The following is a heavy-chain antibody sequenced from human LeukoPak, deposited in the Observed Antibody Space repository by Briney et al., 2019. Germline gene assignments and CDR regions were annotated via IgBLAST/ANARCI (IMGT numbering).Heavy chain of an antibody. CDR1: GGSFSGYY. CDR3: AREGKLTGYFGGLGFNY. Sequence: SETVSLTCAVYGGSFSGYYWSWIRQPPGKGLEWIGEINHSGSTNYNPSLKSRVTISVDTSKNQFSLKLSSVTAADTAVYYCAREGKLTGYFGGLGFNYWGQGTLVTVSS. D-gene: IGHD6-19*01. V-gene: IGHV4-34*01. CDR2: INHSGST. J-gene: IGHJ4*02.